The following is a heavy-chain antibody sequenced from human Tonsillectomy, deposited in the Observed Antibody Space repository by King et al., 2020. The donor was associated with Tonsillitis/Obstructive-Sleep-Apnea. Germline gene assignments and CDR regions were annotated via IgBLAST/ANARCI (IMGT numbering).Heavy chain of an antibody. CDR3: ASGYCSGGSCPHYYYMDV. CDR1: GFTVSNDY. D-gene: IGHD2-15*01. Sequence: VQLVESGGGLIQPGGSLRLSCVVSGFTVSNDYMSWVRQAPGKGLEWVSVIYGGGSTYYADSVKGRFTISRDEYKNTVYLQMNSLRVEDAAVYYCASGYCSGGSCPHYYYMDVWGKGTTVTVS. CDR2: IYGGGST. J-gene: IGHJ6*03. V-gene: IGHV3-53*01.